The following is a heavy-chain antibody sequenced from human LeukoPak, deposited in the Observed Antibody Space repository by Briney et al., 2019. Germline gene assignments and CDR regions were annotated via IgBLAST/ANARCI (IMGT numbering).Heavy chain of an antibody. Sequence: GSLRLSCVASGFTVSSNYMSWVRQPPGKGLEWIGYIYYSGSTNYNPSLKSRVTISVDTSKNQFSLKLSSVTAADTAVYYCARIGRATTVAFDIWGQGTMVTVSS. J-gene: IGHJ3*02. CDR2: IYYSGST. CDR3: ARIGRATTVAFDI. D-gene: IGHD1-14*01. V-gene: IGHV4-59*02. CDR1: GFTVSSNY.